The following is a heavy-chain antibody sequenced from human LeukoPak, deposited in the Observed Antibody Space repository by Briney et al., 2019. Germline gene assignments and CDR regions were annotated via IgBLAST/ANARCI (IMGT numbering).Heavy chain of an antibody. CDR2: IYPGDSDT. CDR3: ARHDGNYYDSSGYPDY. CDR1: GYSFTSYW. J-gene: IGHJ4*02. V-gene: IGHV5-51*01. D-gene: IGHD3-22*01. Sequence: GESLKISCKGSGYSFTSYWIGWVRQMPGKGLEWMGIIYPGDSDTRYSPSFQGQVTISADKSISTAYLQWSSLKASDTAMYYCARHDGNYYDSSGYPDYWGQGTLVTVSS.